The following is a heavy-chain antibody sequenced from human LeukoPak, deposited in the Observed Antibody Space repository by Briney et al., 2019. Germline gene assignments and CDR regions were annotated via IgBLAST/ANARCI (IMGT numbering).Heavy chain of an antibody. V-gene: IGHV4-38-2*02. CDR2: IYHSGST. CDR3: ARVGSSSWALQYYYYYYMDV. J-gene: IGHJ6*03. D-gene: IGHD6-13*01. CDR1: GYSISSGYY. Sequence: PSETLSLTCTVSGYSISSGYYWGWVRQPPGKGLEWIGSIYHSGSTYYNPSLKSRATISVDTSKNQFSLKLSSVTAADTAVYYCARVGSSSWALQYYYYYYMDVWGKGTTVTVSS.